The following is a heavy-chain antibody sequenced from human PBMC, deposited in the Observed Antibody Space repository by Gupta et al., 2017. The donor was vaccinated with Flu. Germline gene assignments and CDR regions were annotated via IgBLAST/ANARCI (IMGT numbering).Heavy chain of an antibody. CDR2: MFHSGTT. D-gene: IGHD6-19*01. Sequence: SSNNWWSWVRQPPGKRLEWIGEMFHSGTTNYNPSLKSRVTISIDKSKNQFSLHLTSMTAADTAIYYCARVKWGSGWAVDYWGQGTLVTVSS. V-gene: IGHV4-4*02. CDR1: SSNNW. J-gene: IGHJ4*02. CDR3: ARVKWGSGWAVDY.